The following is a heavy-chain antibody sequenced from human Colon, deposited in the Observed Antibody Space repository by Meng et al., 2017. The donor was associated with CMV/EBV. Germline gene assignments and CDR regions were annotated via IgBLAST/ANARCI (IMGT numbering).Heavy chain of an antibody. CDR2: INPTGDST. J-gene: IGHJ4*01. CDR1: GYPFSMSN. CDR3: ASQAATHTYFDF. D-gene: IGHD6-13*01. Sequence: CTPSGYPFSMSNFSWVRPAPGQGPAWMGLINPTGDSTTLAQKFQGRVTVTRDTSTTTVYMALSSLRSDDTAVYYCASQAATHTYFDFWGHGTLVTVSS. V-gene: IGHV1-46*01.